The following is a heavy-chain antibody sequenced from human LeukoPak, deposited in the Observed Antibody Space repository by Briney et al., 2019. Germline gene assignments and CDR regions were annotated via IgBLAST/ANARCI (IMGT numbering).Heavy chain of an antibody. Sequence: ASVTVSCKASGYTFTSYDINWVRQATGQGLEWMGWMNPNSGNTGYAQKFQGRVTMTRDTSTSTLYMELSSLESDDTAVYFCARAVAAGRRFDYWGQGTLAIVSS. CDR2: MNPNSGNT. J-gene: IGHJ4*02. V-gene: IGHV1-8*01. CDR3: ARAVAAGRRFDY. CDR1: GYTFTSYD. D-gene: IGHD6-13*01.